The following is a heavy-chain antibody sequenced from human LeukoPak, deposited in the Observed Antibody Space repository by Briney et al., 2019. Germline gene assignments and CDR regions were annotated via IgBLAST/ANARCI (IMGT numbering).Heavy chain of an antibody. V-gene: IGHV3-64*04. Sequence: GGSLRLSCSASGFTFSYYAMHWVRQAPGKGLEYVSAISGNGDSTYYADSVKGRFTISRDNAKNSLNLQMNTLRAEDTAVYYCARDSSRASGSSNDYWGQGTLVSVSS. CDR2: ISGNGDST. J-gene: IGHJ4*02. CDR3: ARDSSRASGSSNDY. CDR1: GFTFSYYA. D-gene: IGHD3-10*01.